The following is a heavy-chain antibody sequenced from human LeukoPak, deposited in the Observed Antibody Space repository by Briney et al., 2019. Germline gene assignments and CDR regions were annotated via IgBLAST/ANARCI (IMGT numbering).Heavy chain of an antibody. V-gene: IGHV3-23*01. CDR3: AKSQYYYDSSGYYYFDY. D-gene: IGHD3-22*01. CDR2: ISGSGGST. J-gene: IGHJ4*02. CDR1: GFTFSSYA. Sequence: GGSLRLSCAASGFTFSSYAMSWVRQAPGKGLEWVSAISGSGGSTYYADSVKGRFTNSRDNSKNTLYLQMNSLRAEDTAVYYCAKSQYYYDSSGYYYFDYWGQGTLVTVSS.